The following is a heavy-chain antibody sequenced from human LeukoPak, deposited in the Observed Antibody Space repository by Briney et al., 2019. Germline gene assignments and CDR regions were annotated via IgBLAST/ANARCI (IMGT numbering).Heavy chain of an antibody. V-gene: IGHV1-69*05. D-gene: IGHD1-26*01. J-gene: IGHJ4*02. Sequence: GASVKLSCKASGGTFSSYAISWVRQAPGQGLEWMGGIIPIFGTANYAQKFQGRVTITTDESTSTAYMELSSLRSEDTAVYYCARDSSVVGATSRYFDYWGQGTLVTVSS. CDR2: IIPIFGTA. CDR1: GGTFSSYA. CDR3: ARDSSVVGATSRYFDY.